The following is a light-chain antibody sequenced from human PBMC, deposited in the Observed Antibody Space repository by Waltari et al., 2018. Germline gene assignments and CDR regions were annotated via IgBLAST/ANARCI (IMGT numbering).Light chain of an antibody. CDR1: GSHIGNHF. CDR2: DNN. Sequence: HSVLPQPPSGSAAPGQKVTISCSGTGSHIGNHFVSWYQQLPGTAPKLLIYDNNKRPSGIPDRFSGSKSGTSATLVITGLQTGDEADYYCGTWDTDLSVVFGGGTQLTVL. V-gene: IGLV1-51*01. CDR3: GTWDTDLSVV. J-gene: IGLJ2*01.